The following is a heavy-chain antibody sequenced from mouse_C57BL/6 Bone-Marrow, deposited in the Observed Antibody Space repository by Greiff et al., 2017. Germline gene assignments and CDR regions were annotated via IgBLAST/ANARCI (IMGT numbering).Heavy chain of an antibody. CDR2: ILPGSGST. J-gene: IGHJ4*01. Sequence: VKLQQSGAELMKPGASVKLSCKATGYTFTGYWIEWVKQRPGHGLEWIGEILPGSGSTNYNEKFKGKATLTADTSSNTAYMQLSSLTTEDSAIYDCARFDYDYDSYAMDYWGQGTSVTVSS. D-gene: IGHD2-4*01. CDR3: ARFDYDYDSYAMDY. V-gene: IGHV1-9*01. CDR1: GYTFTGYW.